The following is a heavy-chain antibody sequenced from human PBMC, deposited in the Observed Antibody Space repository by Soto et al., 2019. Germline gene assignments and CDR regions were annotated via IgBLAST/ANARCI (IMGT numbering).Heavy chain of an antibody. CDR3: ARRLGLLVTPIPGY. CDR1: GYTFTGYH. D-gene: IGHD2-21*02. V-gene: IGHV1-2*02. CDR2: INPNSGVT. Sequence: QVQLVQSGAEVKKPGASVKVSCKASGYTFTGYHIHWVRQAPGQGLEWMGWINPNSGVTIQAQKFQGRVIMTREPPSTTAYMELSRLTSDDTAVYYCARRLGLLVTPIPGYWGQGTLVTVSS. J-gene: IGHJ4*02.